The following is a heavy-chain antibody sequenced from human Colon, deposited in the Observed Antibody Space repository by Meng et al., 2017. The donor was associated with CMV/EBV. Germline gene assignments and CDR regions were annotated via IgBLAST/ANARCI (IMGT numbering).Heavy chain of an antibody. Sequence: GESLKISCAASGFTFSSYEMNWVRQAPGEGLEWVSYISSSGNTIYYADSVKGRFTISRDNAKNSLYLQMNSLRAEDTAVYYCARGACSSSSCYSRYWGQGTLVTVSS. V-gene: IGHV3-48*03. CDR1: GFTFSSYE. CDR2: ISSSGNTI. D-gene: IGHD2-2*02. CDR3: ARGACSSSSCYSRY. J-gene: IGHJ4*02.